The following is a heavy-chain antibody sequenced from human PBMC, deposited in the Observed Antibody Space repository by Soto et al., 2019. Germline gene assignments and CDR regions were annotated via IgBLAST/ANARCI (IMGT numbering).Heavy chain of an antibody. CDR3: ARSKRWIPYWYFDL. V-gene: IGHV4-59*01. CDR1: GGSFSGYY. CDR2: IYDNGII. Sequence: SETLSLTCAVYGGSFSGYYWSWIRQSPGKGLEWIGYIYDNGIIDYNPSLKSRVTISADTSKNQFSLKLSSVTAADTAVYYCARSKRWIPYWYFDLWGRGTLVTVSS. D-gene: IGHD2-2*03. J-gene: IGHJ2*01.